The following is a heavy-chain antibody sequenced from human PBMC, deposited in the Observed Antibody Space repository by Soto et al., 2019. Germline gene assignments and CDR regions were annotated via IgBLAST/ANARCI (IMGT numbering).Heavy chain of an antibody. V-gene: IGHV3-30*18. CDR3: AKVSPEGDSTANDY. D-gene: IGHD6-13*01. J-gene: IGHJ4*02. Sequence: QVQLVESGGGVVQPGRSLRLSCAASGFTFSSYGMHWVRQAPGKGLEWVAVISYDGSNKYYADSVKGRFTISRDNSKNTLYLQMNSLRAEDTAVYYCAKVSPEGDSTANDYWGQGTLVTVSS. CDR2: ISYDGSNK. CDR1: GFTFSSYG.